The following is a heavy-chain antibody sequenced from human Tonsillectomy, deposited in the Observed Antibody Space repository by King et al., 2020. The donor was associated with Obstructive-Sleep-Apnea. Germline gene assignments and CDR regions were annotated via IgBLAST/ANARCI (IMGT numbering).Heavy chain of an antibody. CDR2: IYHSVSA. CDR3: ARDASGDYYIAY. CDR1: GGSISSSNW. D-gene: IGHD3-10*01. Sequence: QLQESGPGLVKPSGTLSLTCAVSGGSISSSNWWSWVRQPPGQGLEWIGKIYHSVSANYNPSLKSRVTISLDKSKNQFSLKLSSVTAADTAVYYCARDASGDYYIAYWGQGTLVTVSS. V-gene: IGHV4-4*02. J-gene: IGHJ4*02.